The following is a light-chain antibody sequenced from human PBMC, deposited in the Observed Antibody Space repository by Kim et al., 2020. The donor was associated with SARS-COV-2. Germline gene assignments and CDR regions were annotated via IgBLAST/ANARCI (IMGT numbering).Light chain of an antibody. CDR2: RNN. V-gene: IGLV10-54*02. CDR3: SALDSRWV. J-gene: IGLJ3*02. CDR1: SNIVGNQG. Sequence: LTQPPSVSKGLRQTATLTCTGNSNIVGNQGAAWLQQHQGHPPKLLSYRNNNRPSGISERFSASRSGNTASLTITGLQPEDEADYYCSALDSRWVFGGGTKLTVL.